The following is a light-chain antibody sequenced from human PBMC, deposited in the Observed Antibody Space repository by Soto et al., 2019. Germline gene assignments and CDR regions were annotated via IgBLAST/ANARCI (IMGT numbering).Light chain of an antibody. J-gene: IGKJ1*01. CDR3: QQIYKTPQT. CDR1: ETINKY. CDR2: TAS. Sequence: DIQMTQSPSSLSASIGDRVTITCRASETINKYLNWYQQKPGKTPKLMIYTASTLPSGVPSRFSGSRPGTNFALTIDSLQAEDFATYYCQQIYKTPQTFGQGTKVDIK. V-gene: IGKV1-39*01.